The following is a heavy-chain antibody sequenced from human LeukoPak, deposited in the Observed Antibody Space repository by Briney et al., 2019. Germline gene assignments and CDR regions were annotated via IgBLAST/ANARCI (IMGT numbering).Heavy chain of an antibody. J-gene: IGHJ5*02. CDR2: INPNSGGT. CDR3: ARGYCSGGSCYSVENWFDP. V-gene: IGHV1-2*06. CDR1: GYTFTGYY. D-gene: IGHD2-15*01. Sequence: ASVKVSCXAAGYTFTGYYMFWVRQAPRQGLEWMERINPNSGGTNYAQKFQGRVTTTRDTSISTAYMELSRLRSDDTAVYYCARGYCSGGSCYSVENWFDPWGQGTLVTVSS.